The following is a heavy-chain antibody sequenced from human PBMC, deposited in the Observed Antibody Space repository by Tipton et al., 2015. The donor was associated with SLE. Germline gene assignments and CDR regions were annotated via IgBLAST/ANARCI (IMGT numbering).Heavy chain of an antibody. V-gene: IGHV4-39*07. CDR1: GGSISSSSYY. D-gene: IGHD3-10*01. CDR2: IYYSGST. CDR3: ARLEGVTGYMDV. Sequence: TLSLTCTVSGGSISSSSYYWGWIRQPPGKGLEWIGSIYYSGSTYYNPSLKSRVTISVDTSKNQFSLKLRSVTAADTAVYYCARLEGVTGYMDVWGKGTTVTVSS. J-gene: IGHJ6*03.